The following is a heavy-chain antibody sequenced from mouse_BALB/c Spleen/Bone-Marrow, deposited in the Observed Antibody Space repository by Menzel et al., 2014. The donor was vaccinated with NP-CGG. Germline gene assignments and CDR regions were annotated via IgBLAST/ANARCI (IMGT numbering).Heavy chain of an antibody. Sequence: VQLQQPGPELVKPGASMKISCKASGYSFTGYTMNWVKQSHGKNFEWIGLINPYNGGTSYNQKFKGKATLTVDKSPSTAYMELLSLTSEDSAVYYCARSGYGNFSTFAYWGQGTLVTVSA. CDR2: INPYNGGT. D-gene: IGHD2-1*01. CDR3: ARSGYGNFSTFAY. V-gene: IGHV1-18*01. J-gene: IGHJ3*01. CDR1: GYSFTGYT.